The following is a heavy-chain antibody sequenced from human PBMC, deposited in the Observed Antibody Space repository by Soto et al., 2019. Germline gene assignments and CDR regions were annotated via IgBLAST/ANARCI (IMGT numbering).Heavy chain of an antibody. CDR2: ISGSGGST. Sequence: PGGSLRLSCAAFGFTFSSYAMSWVRQAPGKGLEWVSAISGSGGSTYYADSVKGRFTISRDNSKNTLYLQMNSLRAEDTAVYYCGLVVVAATGFDNWGEGTLVTGSS. D-gene: IGHD2-15*01. CDR3: GLVVVAATGFDN. CDR1: GFTFSSYA. V-gene: IGHV3-23*01. J-gene: IGHJ4*02.